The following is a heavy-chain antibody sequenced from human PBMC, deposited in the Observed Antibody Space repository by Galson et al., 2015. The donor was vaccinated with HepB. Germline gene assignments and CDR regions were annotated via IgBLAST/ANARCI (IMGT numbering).Heavy chain of an antibody. J-gene: IGHJ4*02. CDR3: ARGGCSGGSCYSVPDY. D-gene: IGHD2-15*01. Sequence: SCKASGGTFSSYAISWVRQAPGQGLEWMGGIIPIFGTANYARKFQGRVTITADESTSTAYMELSSLRSEDTAVYYCARGGCSGGSCYSVPDYWGQGTLVTVSS. CDR1: GGTFSSYA. V-gene: IGHV1-69*01. CDR2: IIPIFGTA.